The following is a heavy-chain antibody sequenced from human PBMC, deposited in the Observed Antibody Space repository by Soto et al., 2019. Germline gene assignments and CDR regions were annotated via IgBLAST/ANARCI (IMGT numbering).Heavy chain of an antibody. V-gene: IGHV4-34*01. J-gene: IGHJ4*02. CDR1: GGSFSGYY. CDR3: ARANYYGSVVTNFDY. CDR2: INHSGST. D-gene: IGHD3-10*01. Sequence: SETLSLTCAVYGGSFSGYYWSWIRQPPGKGLEWIGEINHSGSTNYNPSLKSRVTISVDTSKNQLSLKLSSVTAADTAVYYCARANYYGSVVTNFDYWGQGTLVTVSS.